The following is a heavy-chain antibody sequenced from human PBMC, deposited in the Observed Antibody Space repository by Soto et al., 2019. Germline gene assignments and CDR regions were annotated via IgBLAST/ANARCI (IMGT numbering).Heavy chain of an antibody. Sequence: EVQLLESGGGLVQPGGSLRLSCAASGFTFSSYAMSWVRQAPGKGLEWVSAISGSGGSTYYADSVKGRFTISRDNSKNTPDLQMNSLRAEDTAVYYCAKGGELERPFDYWGQGTLVTVSS. CDR3: AKGGELERPFDY. CDR1: GFTFSSYA. V-gene: IGHV3-23*01. J-gene: IGHJ4*02. D-gene: IGHD1-1*01. CDR2: ISGSGGST.